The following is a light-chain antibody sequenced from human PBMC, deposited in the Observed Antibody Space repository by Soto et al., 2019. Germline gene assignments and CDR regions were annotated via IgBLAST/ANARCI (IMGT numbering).Light chain of an antibody. Sequence: DIQMTQSPSTLSASVGDRITISCRTSQSISRYLNWYQQRPGKAPKLLIHAASNLQSGVPSRFSGGGSGTDFALTISSLQPEDFATYYCQQSYARTFAFGPGTTVDI. CDR1: QSISRY. J-gene: IGKJ3*01. CDR2: AAS. V-gene: IGKV1-39*01. CDR3: QQSYARTFA.